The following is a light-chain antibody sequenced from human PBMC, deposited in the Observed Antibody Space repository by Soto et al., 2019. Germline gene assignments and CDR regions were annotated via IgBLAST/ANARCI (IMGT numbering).Light chain of an antibody. V-gene: IGLV2-14*01. CDR2: QDT. CDR3: SSYTDSSNYV. Sequence: QSALTQTASVSGSPGQSITISCTGTSSDLAIYNYVSWYQQQPGKAPKLVIYQDTNRPSGVSNRFSGSRSGNTASLTISGLQAEDEADYYCSSYTDSSNYVFGTGTKLTVL. CDR1: SSDLAIYNY. J-gene: IGLJ1*01.